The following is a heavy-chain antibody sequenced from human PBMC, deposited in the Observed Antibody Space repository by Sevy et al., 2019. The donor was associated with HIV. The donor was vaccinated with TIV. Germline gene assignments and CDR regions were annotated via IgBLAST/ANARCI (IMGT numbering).Heavy chain of an antibody. J-gene: IGHJ4*02. V-gene: IGHV3-64D*06. D-gene: IGHD3-3*01. CDR3: VKDRNFGVVIVTTEMDY. CDR2: ISSNGGST. Sequence: GVSLRLSCSASGFTFSSYAMHWVRQAPGKGLEYVSAISSNGGSTYYADSVKGRFTISRDNSKNTLYLQMSSLRAEDTAVYYCVKDRNFGVVIVTTEMDYWGQGTLVTVSS. CDR1: GFTFSSYA.